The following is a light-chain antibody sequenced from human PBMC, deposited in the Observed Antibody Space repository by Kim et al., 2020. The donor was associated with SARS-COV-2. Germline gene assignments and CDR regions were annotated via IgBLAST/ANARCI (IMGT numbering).Light chain of an antibody. CDR1: QSVSRYC. CDR2: DTS. V-gene: IGKV3-20*01. CDR3: QQYGSSPLT. J-gene: IGKJ4*01. Sequence: SPGKRAPLSCRASQSVSRYCLAWSQQKPGHPPSLLIYDTSTRPTGIPDMFSGSGSGTGYTLTISSLEPEDFVVYYCQQYGSSPLTFGGGTKVDIK.